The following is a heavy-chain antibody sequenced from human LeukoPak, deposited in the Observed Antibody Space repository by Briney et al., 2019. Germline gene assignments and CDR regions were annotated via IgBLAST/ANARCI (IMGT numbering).Heavy chain of an antibody. J-gene: IGHJ4*02. V-gene: IGHV4-59*01. D-gene: IGHD1-26*01. Sequence: SETLSLTCSVSGGSISTYYWSWIRQPPEKGLEGIGYIYYTGSTNYNPSLKSRITMSVDMSKNQFSLKLSSVTAADTAVYYCARDLGTGSYYPFEFWGQGTLVTVSS. CDR1: GGSISTYY. CDR3: ARDLGTGSYYPFEF. CDR2: IYYTGST.